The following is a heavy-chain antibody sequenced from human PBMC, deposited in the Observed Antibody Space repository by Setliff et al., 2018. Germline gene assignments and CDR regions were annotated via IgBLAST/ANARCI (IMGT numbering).Heavy chain of an antibody. CDR3: ARSLVGATYSVYFDY. V-gene: IGHV4-59*08. Sequence: SETLSLTCTVSGGSISSYYWSWIRQPPGKGLEWIGYIYYSGSTNYNPSLKSRVTISVDTSKNQFSLKLSSVTAADTAVYYCARSLVGATYSVYFDYWGQGALVTVSS. CDR2: IYYSGST. CDR1: GGSISSYY. J-gene: IGHJ4*02. D-gene: IGHD1-26*01.